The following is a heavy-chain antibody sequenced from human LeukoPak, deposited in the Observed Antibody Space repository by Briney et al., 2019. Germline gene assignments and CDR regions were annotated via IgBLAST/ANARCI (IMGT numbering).Heavy chain of an antibody. CDR1: GGSFSGYY. J-gene: IGHJ4*02. Sequence: SETLSLTCAVYGGSFSGYYWSWIRQPPGKGLEWIGEINHSGSTNYNPSLKSRVTISVDTSKNQFSLKLSSVTAADTAVYYCARGAVAGPNPFDYWGQGTLVTVSS. V-gene: IGHV4-34*01. CDR3: ARGAVAGPNPFDY. D-gene: IGHD6-19*01. CDR2: INHSGST.